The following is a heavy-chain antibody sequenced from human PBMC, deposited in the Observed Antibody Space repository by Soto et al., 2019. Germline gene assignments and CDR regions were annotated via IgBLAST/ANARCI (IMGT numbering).Heavy chain of an antibody. CDR2: IIPIFGTA. V-gene: IGHV1-69*13. D-gene: IGHD5-18*01. J-gene: IGHJ4*02. CDR1: GGTFSSYA. Sequence: ASVKVSCKASGGTFSSYAISWVRQAPGQGLEWMGGIIPIFGTANYAQKFQGRATITADESTSTAYMELSSLRSEDTAVYYCAIRRGYSYGLNYWGQGTLVTVSS. CDR3: AIRRGYSYGLNY.